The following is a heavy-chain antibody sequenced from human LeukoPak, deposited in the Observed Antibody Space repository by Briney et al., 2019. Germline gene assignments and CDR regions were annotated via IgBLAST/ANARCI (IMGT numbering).Heavy chain of an antibody. Sequence: GGSLRLSCAASGFTFSSYSMNWVRQAQGKGLEWVSYISSSSSTIYYADSVKGRFTISRDNAKNSLYLQMNSLRAEDTAVYYCARDYYDKDNDYWGQGTLVTVSS. CDR1: GFTFSSYS. CDR2: ISSSSSTI. D-gene: IGHD3-22*01. CDR3: ARDYYDKDNDY. V-gene: IGHV3-48*01. J-gene: IGHJ4*02.